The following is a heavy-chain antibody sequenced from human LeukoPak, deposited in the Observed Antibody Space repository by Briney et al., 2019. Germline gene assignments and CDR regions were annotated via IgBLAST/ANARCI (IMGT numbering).Heavy chain of an antibody. CDR3: ARHDAGIAARPFDN. D-gene: IGHD6-6*01. CDR1: GGPISSHY. J-gene: IGHJ4*02. CDR2: IHASGPT. Sequence: SETLSLTCTVSGGPISSHYWSWIRRPPGKGLEWIAYIHASGPTNYNPSLKSRITISVDTSKNQFSLKLSSVTAADTAVYYCARHDAGIAARPFDNWGQGTLVTVSS. V-gene: IGHV4-4*09.